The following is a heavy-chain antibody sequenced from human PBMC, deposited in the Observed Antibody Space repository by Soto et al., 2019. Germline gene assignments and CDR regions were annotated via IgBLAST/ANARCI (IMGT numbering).Heavy chain of an antibody. CDR2: IIPIFGTA. CDR3: ARSRALLEWLFSYFDY. J-gene: IGHJ4*02. Sequence: SVKVSCKAFGGTFSSYAISWVRQAPGQGLEWMGGIIPIFGTANYAQKFQGRVTITADESTSTAYMELSSLRSEDTAVYYCARSRALLEWLFSYFDYWGQGTLVTVSS. CDR1: GGTFSSYA. D-gene: IGHD3-3*01. V-gene: IGHV1-69*13.